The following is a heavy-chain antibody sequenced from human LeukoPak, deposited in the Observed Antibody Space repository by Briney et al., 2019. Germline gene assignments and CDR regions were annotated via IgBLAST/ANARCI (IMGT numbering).Heavy chain of an antibody. V-gene: IGHV3-30-3*01. CDR1: GFTFSSYA. J-gene: IGHJ4*02. D-gene: IGHD3-22*01. CDR2: ISYDGSNK. Sequence: GRSLRLSCAASGFTFSSYAMHWVRQAPGKGLEWVAVISYDGSNKYYADSVKGRFTISRDNSKNTLYLQMNSLRAEDTAVYYCARDRGYGSSVSDYWGQGTLVTVSS. CDR3: ARDRGYGSSVSDY.